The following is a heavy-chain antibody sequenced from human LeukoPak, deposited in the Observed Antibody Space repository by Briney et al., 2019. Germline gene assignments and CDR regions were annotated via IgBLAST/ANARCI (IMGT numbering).Heavy chain of an antibody. V-gene: IGHV3-11*06. CDR1: GFTFSDYY. Sequence: GGSLRLSCAASGFTFSDYYMSWIRQAPGKGLEWVSYIKSSGDDTYYTDSVKGRFTISRDNAKNLLYLQMNSLRVEDTAVYYCVRGRQGYHFDYWGQGTLVTVSS. J-gene: IGHJ4*02. CDR2: IKSSGDDT. D-gene: IGHD5-18*01. CDR3: VRGRQGYHFDY.